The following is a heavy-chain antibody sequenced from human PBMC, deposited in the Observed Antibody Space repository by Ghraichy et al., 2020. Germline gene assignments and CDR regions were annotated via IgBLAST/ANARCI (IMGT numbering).Heavy chain of an antibody. CDR1: GGTFTTSA. Sequence: SVKVSCKASGGTFTTSAISWVRQAPGQGLEWMGRIIPILRISQYAQKFQGRVTITADKSTSTAYMELSGLGSDDTAVFYCARGSYCSSSDCKYYYYYGMDVWGQGTPVTVSS. CDR2: IIPILRIS. J-gene: IGHJ6*02. D-gene: IGHD2-2*01. V-gene: IGHV1-69*04. CDR3: ARGSYCSSSDCKYYYYYGMDV.